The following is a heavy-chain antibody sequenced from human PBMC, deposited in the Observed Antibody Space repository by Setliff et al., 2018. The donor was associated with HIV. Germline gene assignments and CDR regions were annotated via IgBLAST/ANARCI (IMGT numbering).Heavy chain of an antibody. V-gene: IGHV1-8*01. CDR2: MNPNSGNT. D-gene: IGHD3-9*01. CDR3: ARGMNAVRYFDWLDAFDI. Sequence: GASVKVSCKASGYTFTSYAINWVRQATGQGLEWRGWMNPNSGNTGYAQKFQGRVTMNRNTYISTAYMERSSLRSEDTAVYFCARGMNAVRYFDWLDAFDIWGQGTMVTVSS. CDR1: GYTFTSYA. J-gene: IGHJ3*02.